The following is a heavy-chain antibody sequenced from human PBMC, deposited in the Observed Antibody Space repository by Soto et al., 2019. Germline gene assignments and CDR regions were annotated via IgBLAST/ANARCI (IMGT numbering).Heavy chain of an antibody. J-gene: IGHJ6*03. CDR3: ARSEGIAVAGVTHYYYYMDV. CDR2: ISSSSSTI. D-gene: IGHD6-19*01. CDR1: GFTFSSYS. V-gene: IGHV3-48*01. Sequence: EVQLVESGGGLVQPGGSLRLSCAASGFTFSSYSMNWVRQAPGKGPEWVSYISSSSSTIYYADSVKGRFTISRDNAKNSLYLQMNSLRAEDTAVYYCARSEGIAVAGVTHYYYYMDVWGKGTTVTVSS.